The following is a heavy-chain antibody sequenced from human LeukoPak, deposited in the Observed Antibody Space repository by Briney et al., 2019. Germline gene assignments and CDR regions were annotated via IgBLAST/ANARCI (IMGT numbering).Heavy chain of an antibody. CDR2: ISCDGSNK. J-gene: IGHJ4*02. V-gene: IGHV3-30-3*01. CDR1: GFTFSSYA. Sequence: PGGSLRLSCAASGFTFSSYAMHWVRQAPGKGLEWVAVISCDGSNKYYADSVKGRFTISGDNSKNTVYLQMNSLRAEDTAVYYCARIGQYSRSWYLGYFDYWGQGTLVTVSS. D-gene: IGHD6-13*01. CDR3: ARIGQYSRSWYLGYFDY.